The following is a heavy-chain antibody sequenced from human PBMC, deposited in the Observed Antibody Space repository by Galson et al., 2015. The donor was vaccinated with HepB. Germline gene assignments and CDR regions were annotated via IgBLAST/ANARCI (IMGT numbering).Heavy chain of an antibody. J-gene: IGHJ4*02. CDR1: GFTFDDYA. CDR3: AKGVRAVGATTAFDY. D-gene: IGHD1-26*01. CDR2: ISWNSGSI. V-gene: IGHV3-9*01. Sequence: SLRLSCAASGFTFDDYAMHWVRQAPGKGLEWASGISWNSGSIGYADSVKGRFTISRDNAKNSLYLQMNSLRAEDTALYYCAKGVRAVGATTAFDYWGQGTLVTVSS.